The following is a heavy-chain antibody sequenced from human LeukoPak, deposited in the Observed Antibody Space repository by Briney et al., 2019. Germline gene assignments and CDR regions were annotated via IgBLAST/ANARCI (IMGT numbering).Heavy chain of an antibody. CDR2: ISGYNGNT. J-gene: IGHJ4*02. Sequence: ASVKVSCKASGYTFTTYGISWVLQAPGQGLEWMGWISGYNGNTKYAQNFQGRVTVSTDTSTTTAYMELRSLRSDDTAVYYCARDWWYGDYSIGNNWGQGTLVTVSS. CDR3: ARDWWYGDYSIGNN. V-gene: IGHV1-18*01. CDR1: GYTFTTYG. D-gene: IGHD4-17*01.